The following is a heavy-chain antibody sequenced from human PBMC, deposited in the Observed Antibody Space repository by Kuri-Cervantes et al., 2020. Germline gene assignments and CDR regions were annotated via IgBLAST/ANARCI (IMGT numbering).Heavy chain of an antibody. J-gene: IGHJ4*02. Sequence: SETLSLTCAVSGYSTSSGYYWGWIRQPPGKGLEWIGSTYHSGSTYYNPSLKSRVTISVDTSKNQFSLKLSSVTAADTAVYYCASRGHGSSSPVDYWGQGTPVTVSS. CDR1: GYSTSSGYY. CDR3: ASRGHGSSSPVDY. D-gene: IGHD6-6*01. V-gene: IGHV4-38-2*01. CDR2: TYHSGST.